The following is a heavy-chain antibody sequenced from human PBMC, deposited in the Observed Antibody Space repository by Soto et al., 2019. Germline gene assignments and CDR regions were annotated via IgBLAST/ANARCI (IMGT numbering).Heavy chain of an antibody. V-gene: IGHV5-51*01. Sequence: GESLKISCKGSANTFASHWIAWVRQKPGKGLEVMGVIYPGDSDTEYSPSFRGQVTISVDKSISTAYLHWRGLKASDTAMYYCARTGGFTVFGVVPSLHYGMDLWGQGTTVTVYS. J-gene: IGHJ6*02. CDR3: ARTGGFTVFGVVPSLHYGMDL. CDR1: ANTFASHW. CDR2: IYPGDSDT. D-gene: IGHD3-3*01.